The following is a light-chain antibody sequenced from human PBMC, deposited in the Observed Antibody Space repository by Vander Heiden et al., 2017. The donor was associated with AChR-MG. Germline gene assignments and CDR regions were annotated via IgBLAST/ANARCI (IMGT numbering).Light chain of an antibody. J-gene: IGLJ3*02. CDR2: DVS. Sequence: QSALTQPASVSGSPGQSITISCPGTSSDVGGYNYVSWYQQHPGKAPKLMIYDVSKRPSVVSNRFSGSKSGNTASLTISGLQAEDEADYYCSSYTSSSTPWVFGGGTKLTVL. CDR3: SSYTSSSTPWV. V-gene: IGLV2-14*01. CDR1: SSDVGGYNY.